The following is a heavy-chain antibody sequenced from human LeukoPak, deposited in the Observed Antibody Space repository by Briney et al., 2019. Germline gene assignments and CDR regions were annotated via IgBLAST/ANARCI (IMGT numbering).Heavy chain of an antibody. CDR2: IYTSGST. CDR3: ARVTYSSSSISLDAFDI. CDR1: GGSISSYY. Sequence: SETLSLTCTVSGGSISSYYWSWIRQPAGKGLEWIGRIYTSGSTNYNPSLKSRVTMSVDTSKNQFSLKLSSVTTADTAVYYCARVTYSSSSISLDAFDIWGQGTMVTVSS. D-gene: IGHD6-6*01. J-gene: IGHJ3*02. V-gene: IGHV4-4*07.